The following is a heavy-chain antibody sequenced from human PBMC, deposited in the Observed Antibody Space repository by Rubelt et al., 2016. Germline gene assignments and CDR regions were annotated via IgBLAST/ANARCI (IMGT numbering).Heavy chain of an antibody. CDR1: GGSISSSSYY. Sequence: QLQLQESGPGLVKPSETLSLTYTVSGGSISSSSYYWGWIRQPPGKGLEWIGSIYYSGSTYYNPSLKGRVPISVDTSKNQFSLKLSSVTAADTAVYYCARGFSGWASGYYYGMDVWGQGTTVTVSS. J-gene: IGHJ6*02. CDR3: ARGFSGWASGYYYGMDV. CDR2: IYYSGST. D-gene: IGHD6-19*01. V-gene: IGHV4-39*01.